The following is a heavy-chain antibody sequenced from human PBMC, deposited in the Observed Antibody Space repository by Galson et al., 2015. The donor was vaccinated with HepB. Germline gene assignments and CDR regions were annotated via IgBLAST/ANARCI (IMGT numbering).Heavy chain of an antibody. Sequence: LTCAVSGGSISSNNWWSWVRQPPGKGLEWIGEIHHGGSTNYKSSLRSRATISVDKSKNQFSLKLNSVTAADTAVYFCARGGGYDPIFYYYMDVWGKGTTVTVSS. J-gene: IGHJ6*03. CDR2: IHHGGST. CDR3: ARGGGYDPIFYYYMDV. V-gene: IGHV4-4*01. D-gene: IGHD5-12*01. CDR1: GGSISSNNW.